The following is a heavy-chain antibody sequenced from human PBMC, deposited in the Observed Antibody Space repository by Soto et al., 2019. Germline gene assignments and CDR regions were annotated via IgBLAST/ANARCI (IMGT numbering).Heavy chain of an antibody. D-gene: IGHD3-3*01. CDR2: MNPNSGNT. V-gene: IGHV1-8*01. CDR1: GYTFTSYD. CDR3: ARGGGTYYDFWSGYYKDYFAY. J-gene: IGHJ4*02. Sequence: QVQLVQSGAEVKKPGASVKVSCKASGYTFTSYDINWVRQATGQGLEWMGWMNPNSGNTGYAQKFQGRDTMTRNTSISTAYMELSSLRSEDTAVYYCARGGGTYYDFWSGYYKDYFAYWGQGTLVTVSS.